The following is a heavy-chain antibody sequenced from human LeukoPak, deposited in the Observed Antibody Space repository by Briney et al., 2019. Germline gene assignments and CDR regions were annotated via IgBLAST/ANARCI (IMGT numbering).Heavy chain of an antibody. CDR2: IYYSGST. CDR1: GGSISRGGYY. J-gene: IGHJ6*04. D-gene: IGHD3-10*01. Sequence: SQTLSLTCTVSGGSISRGGYYWSWIRQHPGKGLEWIGYIYYSGSTYYNPSLESRVTISVDTSKNQFSLKLSSVTAADTAVYYCARQGSGILWRGYGMDVWGKGTTVTVSS. CDR3: ARQGSGILWRGYGMDV. V-gene: IGHV4-31*03.